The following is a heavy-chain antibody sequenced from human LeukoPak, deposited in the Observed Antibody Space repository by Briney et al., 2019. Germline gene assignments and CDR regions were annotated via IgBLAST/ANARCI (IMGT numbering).Heavy chain of an antibody. J-gene: IGHJ4*02. CDR1: GFTVSSTY. V-gene: IGHV3-30-3*01. D-gene: IGHD3-10*01. CDR2: ISYDGSNE. Sequence: GGSLRLSCAASGFTVSSTYMSWVRQAPGKGLEWVAVISYDGSNEYYADSVKGRFTISRDNSKNTLYLQMNSLSVEDTAVYYCARVGYYASGPFSYFDYWGQGTLVTVSS. CDR3: ARVGYYASGPFSYFDY.